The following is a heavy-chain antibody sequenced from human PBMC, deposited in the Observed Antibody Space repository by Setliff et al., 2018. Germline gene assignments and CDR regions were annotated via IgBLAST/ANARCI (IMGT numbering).Heavy chain of an antibody. CDR1: GGSISSSSYY. V-gene: IGHV4-39*01. Sequence: PSETLSLTCTVSGGSISSSSYYWGWIRQPPGKGLEWIGSIYYSGSTYYNPSLKSRVTISVDTSKNQFSLTLTSVTAADTAVYYCARMTGFQYIDVWGKGTMVTVSS. CDR2: IYYSGST. J-gene: IGHJ6*03. CDR3: ARMTGFQYIDV. D-gene: IGHD3-3*01.